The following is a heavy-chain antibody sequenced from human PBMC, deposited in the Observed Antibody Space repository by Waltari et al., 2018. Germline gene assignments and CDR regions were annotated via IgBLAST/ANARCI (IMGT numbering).Heavy chain of an antibody. Sequence: QVQLVQSESELKKPGASVKIACKASGYTFTNFAIDWMGQAPGQGLEWMGWNSTDTGNPTYARDFTGRIDFSLDTSVSTAYLQISSLKTEDTAVYFCARDRVVGATDWGYWGQGTLVTVSS. V-gene: IGHV7-4-1*02. CDR3: ARDRVVGATDWGY. J-gene: IGHJ4*02. D-gene: IGHD1-26*01. CDR1: GYTFTNFA. CDR2: NSTDTGNP.